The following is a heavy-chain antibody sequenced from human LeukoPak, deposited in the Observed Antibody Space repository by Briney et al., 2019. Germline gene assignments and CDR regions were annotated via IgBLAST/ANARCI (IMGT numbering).Heavy chain of an antibody. D-gene: IGHD6-19*01. CDR1: GFSFSSFA. V-gene: IGHV3-30*18. Sequence: PGKSLRLSCAASGFSFSSFAMHWVRQAPGKGLEWVAVISYDGSNQYYADSVKGRFTISRDNSKNTLYLQMNSLRPDDTAVFYCAKERYGSGWAAGDYWGQGTLVTVLS. CDR2: ISYDGSNQ. CDR3: AKERYGSGWAAGDY. J-gene: IGHJ4*02.